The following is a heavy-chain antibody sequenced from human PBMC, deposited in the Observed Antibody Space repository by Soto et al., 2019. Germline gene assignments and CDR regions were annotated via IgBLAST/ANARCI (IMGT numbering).Heavy chain of an antibody. Sequence: EVQLVESGGGLVQPGGSLKLSCAASGFTFSGSAMHWVRQASGKGLEWVGRIRSKANSYATAYAASVKGRFTISRDDSKNTAYLQMNSLKTEDTAVYYCTTLLLWGGTVTTSNDAFDIWGQGTMVTVSS. CDR1: GFTFSGSA. V-gene: IGHV3-73*02. CDR2: IRSKANSYAT. CDR3: TTLLLWGGTVTTSNDAFDI. J-gene: IGHJ3*02. D-gene: IGHD4-17*01.